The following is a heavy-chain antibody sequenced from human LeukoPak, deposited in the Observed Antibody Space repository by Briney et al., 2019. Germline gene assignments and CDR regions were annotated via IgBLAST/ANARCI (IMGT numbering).Heavy chain of an antibody. Sequence: PSETLSLTCTVSGGSISSGYFWGWIRQPPGKGQECNGTIYHSGSTYYNPSLKSRVTISVDTSKNQFSLKLNSVTAADTAVYYCARIYSSSRFLNWFDPWGQGTLVTVSS. J-gene: IGHJ5*02. CDR2: IYHSGST. CDR3: ARIYSSSRFLNWFDP. V-gene: IGHV4-38-2*02. CDR1: GGSISSGYF. D-gene: IGHD6-13*01.